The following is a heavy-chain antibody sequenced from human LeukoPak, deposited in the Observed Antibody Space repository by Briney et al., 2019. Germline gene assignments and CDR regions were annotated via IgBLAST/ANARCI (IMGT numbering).Heavy chain of an antibody. CDR3: ARPESDWNYGLGAFDI. CDR2: ISGSGGST. V-gene: IGHV3-23*01. CDR1: GFTFSSYA. Sequence: PGRSLRLSCAASGFTFSSYAMSWVRQAPGKGLEWVSAISGSGGSTYYADSVKGRFTISRDNSKNTLYLQMNSLRAEDTAVYYCARPESDWNYGLGAFDIWGQGTMVTVSS. J-gene: IGHJ3*02. D-gene: IGHD1-7*01.